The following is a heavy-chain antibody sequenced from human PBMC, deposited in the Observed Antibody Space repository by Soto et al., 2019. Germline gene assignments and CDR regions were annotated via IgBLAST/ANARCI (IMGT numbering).Heavy chain of an antibody. V-gene: IGHV4-39*01. J-gene: IGHJ6*03. D-gene: IGHD3-3*01. CDR2: IYYSGST. CDR3: ARHSPVNYDFWSGYNYMDV. CDR1: GGSISSSSYY. Sequence: QLQLQESGPGLVKPSETLSLTCTVSGGSISSSSYYWGWIRQPPGKGLEWIGSIYYSGSTYYSPSLKSRVTISVDTSKNQFSLKLSSVPAADTAVYYCARHSPVNYDFWSGYNYMDVWGKGTTVTVSS.